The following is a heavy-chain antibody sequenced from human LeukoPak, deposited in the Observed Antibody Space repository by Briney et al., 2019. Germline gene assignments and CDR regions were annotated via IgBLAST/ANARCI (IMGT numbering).Heavy chain of an antibody. Sequence: PSETLSLTCTVSSGSISTSNYYWGWVRQPPWKALEWIGNIFYSGSTYYSPSLKSRVTISVDTSKNQFSLKLSSVTAADTAVYYCARRPPLFGYYDSSGYPYFDYWGQGTLVTVSS. CDR3: ARRPPLFGYYDSSGYPYFDY. V-gene: IGHV4-39*07. J-gene: IGHJ4*02. CDR1: SGSISTSNYY. D-gene: IGHD3-22*01. CDR2: IFYSGST.